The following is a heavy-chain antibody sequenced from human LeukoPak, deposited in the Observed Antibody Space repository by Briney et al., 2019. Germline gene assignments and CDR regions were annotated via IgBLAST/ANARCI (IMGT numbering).Heavy chain of an antibody. D-gene: IGHD6-13*01. J-gene: IGHJ5*02. CDR3: ARGLGIAAP. V-gene: IGHV4-59*01. Sequence: SETLSLTCTVSGGSISSYYWSWIRQPPGKGLEWIGYIYYSGSTNYNPSLKSRVTISVDTSKNQFSLKLSSVTAADTAVYYCARGLGIAAPWGQGTLVTVSS. CDR2: IYYSGST. CDR1: GGSISSYY.